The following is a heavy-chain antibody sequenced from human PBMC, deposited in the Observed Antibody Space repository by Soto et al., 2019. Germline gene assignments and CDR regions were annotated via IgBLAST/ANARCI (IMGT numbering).Heavy chain of an antibody. Sequence: GGSLRLSCEASGFSFSSFAMNWVRQAPGRGLEWVSYISDDGASIYYADSLKGRFTSSRDNAKNSLSLQMNNLRAEDTAVYYCAREHSVQAWLHNFDHWGLGTLVTVSS. CDR2: ISDDGASI. V-gene: IGHV3-48*03. CDR1: GFSFSSFA. J-gene: IGHJ4*02. D-gene: IGHD5-18*01. CDR3: AREHSVQAWLHNFDH.